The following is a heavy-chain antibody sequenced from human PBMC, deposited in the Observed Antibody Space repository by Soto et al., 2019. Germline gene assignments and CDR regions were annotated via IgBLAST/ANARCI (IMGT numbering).Heavy chain of an antibody. Sequence: VQLVQSGAEVKQPGASVKVSCKASGYTFTNYGVTWVRQAPGQGLEWMGWINGDNGDTHYAQNVQGKATMTTDKSTGPSSMERRGLKPADTAVYYCASHGRAYNAYPGVYSSLGMNVWGQGTTITVS. D-gene: IGHD2-15*01. CDR2: INGDNGDT. CDR3: ASHGRAYNAYPGVYSSLGMNV. J-gene: IGHJ6*02. CDR1: GYTFTNYG. V-gene: IGHV1-18*01.